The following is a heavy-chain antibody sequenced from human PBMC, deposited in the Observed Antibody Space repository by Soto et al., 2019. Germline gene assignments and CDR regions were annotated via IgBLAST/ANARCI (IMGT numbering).Heavy chain of an antibody. Sequence: QVQLVQSGAEVKKPGSSVKVSCKASGGTFSSYAISWVRQAPGQGLEWMGGIIPIFGTVNYAQKFQGRVTITADESTSTAYMELSSLRSEDTAVYYCARYCSSTSCPYYYYYGMDVWGQGTTVTVSS. V-gene: IGHV1-69*01. D-gene: IGHD2-2*01. J-gene: IGHJ6*02. CDR3: ARYCSSTSCPYYYYYGMDV. CDR2: IIPIFGTV. CDR1: GGTFSSYA.